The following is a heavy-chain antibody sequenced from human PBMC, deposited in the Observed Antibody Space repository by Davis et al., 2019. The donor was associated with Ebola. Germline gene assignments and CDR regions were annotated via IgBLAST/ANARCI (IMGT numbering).Heavy chain of an antibody. CDR1: GFTFSSYA. CDR3: AKDGYSSGWNYFDY. J-gene: IGHJ4*02. D-gene: IGHD6-19*01. Sequence: GGSLRLSCAASGFTFSSYATSWVRQAPGKGLEWVSAISGSGGSTYYADPVKGRFTISRDNSKNTLYLQMNSLRAEDTAVYYCAKDGYSSGWNYFDYWGQGTLVTVSS. CDR2: ISGSGGST. V-gene: IGHV3-23*01.